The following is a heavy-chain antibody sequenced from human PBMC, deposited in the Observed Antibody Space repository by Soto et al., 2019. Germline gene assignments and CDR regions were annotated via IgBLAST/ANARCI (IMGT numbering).Heavy chain of an antibody. CDR1: GYNFASYW. V-gene: IGHV5-10-1*01. J-gene: IGHJ6*02. CDR2: IDPIDSYT. D-gene: IGHD2-2*01. Sequence: RGESLKISCQGSGYNFASYWISWVRQMPGKGLEWMGRIDPIDSYTNYSPSFQGHVTISADKSISTAYLQWSSLKASDTAMYYCARRYCSSASCPRSYYGMDVWGQGTTVTVSS. CDR3: ARRYCSSASCPRSYYGMDV.